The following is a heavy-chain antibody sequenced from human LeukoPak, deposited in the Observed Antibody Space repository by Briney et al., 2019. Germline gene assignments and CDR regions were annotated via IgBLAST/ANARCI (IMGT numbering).Heavy chain of an antibody. CDR2: IYHSGST. V-gene: IGHV4-39*07. CDR3: ARLSSSPNFDY. D-gene: IGHD6-6*01. J-gene: IGHJ4*02. Sequence: PSETLSLTCTVSGDSISSGSYYWSWIRQPAGKGLEWIGSIYHSGSTYYNPSLKSRVTISVDTSKNQFSLKLSSVTAADTAVYYCARLSSSPNFDYWGQGTLVTVSS. CDR1: GDSISSGSYY.